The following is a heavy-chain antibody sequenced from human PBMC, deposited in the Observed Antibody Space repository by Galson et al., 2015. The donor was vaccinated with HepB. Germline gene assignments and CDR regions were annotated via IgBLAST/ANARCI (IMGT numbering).Heavy chain of an antibody. CDR1: GFTSSRTA. V-gene: IGHV3-23*01. D-gene: IGHD5-24*01. CDR2: LSVSGSRT. Sequence: SLRLSCAGSGFTSSRTAMSWVRQAPGKGLEWVSALSVSGSRTYYADSVRGRFTISRDTSRSTLYLQMNSLTAEDTAVYFCATEMATKSYDNWGQGTLVTVSS. J-gene: IGHJ4*02. CDR3: ATEMATKSYDN.